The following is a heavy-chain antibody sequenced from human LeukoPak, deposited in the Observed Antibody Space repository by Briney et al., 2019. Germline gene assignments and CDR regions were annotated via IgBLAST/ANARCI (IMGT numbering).Heavy chain of an antibody. V-gene: IGHV4-39*01. CDR2: IYDSGST. Sequence: SETLSLTCTVSGGSVSSNNYFWGWIRQPPGKGLEWIGSIYDSGSTYYNPSLKSRVTISVDTSKNQFSLKLNSVTAADTAMYYCQSRFLEWLLDYWGQGTLVSVSS. D-gene: IGHD3-3*01. CDR1: GGSVSSNNYF. CDR3: QSRFLEWLLDY. J-gene: IGHJ4*02.